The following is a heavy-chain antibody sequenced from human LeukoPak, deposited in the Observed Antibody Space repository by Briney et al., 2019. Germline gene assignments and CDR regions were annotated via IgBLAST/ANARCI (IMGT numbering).Heavy chain of an antibody. CDR3: ARTSRHYYGSGSNLTPWPAGMDV. J-gene: IGHJ6*02. Sequence: SETLSLTCTVSGGSMSGFFWTWIRQPPGKDLEWIGSIYYSGSSTKYNPSLKSRVTISVDTSKSQFSLKLNSATAADTAVYYCARTSRHYYGSGSNLTPWPAGMDVWGQGTTVTVSS. CDR1: GGSMSGFF. D-gene: IGHD3-10*01. V-gene: IGHV4-59*01. CDR2: IYYSGSST.